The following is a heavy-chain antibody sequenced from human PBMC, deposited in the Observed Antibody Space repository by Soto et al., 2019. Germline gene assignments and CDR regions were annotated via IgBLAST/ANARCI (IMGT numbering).Heavy chain of an antibody. CDR3: ARDDSPATGQYSYGMDV. D-gene: IGHD2-21*01. J-gene: IGHJ6*02. V-gene: IGHV4-59*01. CDR1: GGSISSYY. Sequence: SETLSLTCTVSGGSISSYYWSWIRQPPGKGMEWIGYIYYSGSTNYNPSRKSRVTISVDTAKNQFALNLRSVTAAAGAVYDCARDDSPATGQYSYGMDVWGQGITVTVSS. CDR2: IYYSGST.